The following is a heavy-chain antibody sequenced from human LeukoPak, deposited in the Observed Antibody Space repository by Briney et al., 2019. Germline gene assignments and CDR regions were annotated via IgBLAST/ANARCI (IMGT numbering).Heavy chain of an antibody. V-gene: IGHV3-48*03. CDR2: IGASTGVI. J-gene: IGHJ3*02. Sequence: GGSLRLSCAASGFTFNSYEMYWVRQAPGKGLERLSYIGASTGVIKYADSVKGRFTISRDNARNSVYLQVNSLRVEDTAVYYCGAAREFVGAFDIWGQGTMVTVSS. CDR1: GFTFNSYE. D-gene: IGHD3-10*01. CDR3: GAAREFVGAFDI.